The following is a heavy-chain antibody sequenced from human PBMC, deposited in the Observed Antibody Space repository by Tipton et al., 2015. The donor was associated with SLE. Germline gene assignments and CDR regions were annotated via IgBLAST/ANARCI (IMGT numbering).Heavy chain of an antibody. CDR3: ARGYTVEYGNCMDY. V-gene: IGHV3-66*02. CDR1: GFTLNSNY. Sequence: SLRLSCAASGFTLNSNYMSWVRQAPGKGLAWVSVIYSGGSTYYADSVMGRCTISRDTSKNTLYLQMNSLRAEDTAVYYCARGYTVEYGNCMDYWGQGTHVAVSS. CDR2: IYSGGST. D-gene: IGHD4-11*01. J-gene: IGHJ4*02.